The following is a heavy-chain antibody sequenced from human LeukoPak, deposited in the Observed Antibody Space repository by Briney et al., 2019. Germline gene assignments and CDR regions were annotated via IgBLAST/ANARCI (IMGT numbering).Heavy chain of an antibody. Sequence: ASVKVSCKASGYTFTNYYMRWVRQAPGQGLEWMGWINPNSGGTNCAQKFQGRVTMTRDTSINTAYMELSSLRSDDTAVYYCAREIQILSVGAFDYWGQGTLVTVSS. CDR1: GYTFTNYY. CDR3: AREIQILSVGAFDY. J-gene: IGHJ4*02. D-gene: IGHD1-26*01. V-gene: IGHV1-2*02. CDR2: INPNSGGT.